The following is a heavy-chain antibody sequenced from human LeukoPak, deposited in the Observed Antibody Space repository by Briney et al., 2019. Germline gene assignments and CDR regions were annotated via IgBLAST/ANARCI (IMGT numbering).Heavy chain of an antibody. D-gene: IGHD3-3*01. CDR3: AKAPQSKIFGVVIRNYYYMDV. Sequence: GGSLRLSSAPPLFTLSVDAMCTGSETPGKGVWWGSPISGIVGRTYYADSVKGRFTISRDNSKNTLYLQMNSLRAEDTPVYYCAKAPQSKIFGVVIRNYYYMDVWVKGTTVTVSS. CDR2: ISGIVGRT. V-gene: IGHV3-23*01. CDR1: LFTLSVDA. J-gene: IGHJ6*03.